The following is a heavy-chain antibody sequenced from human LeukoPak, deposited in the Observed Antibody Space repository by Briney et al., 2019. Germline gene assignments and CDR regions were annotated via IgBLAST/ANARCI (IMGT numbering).Heavy chain of an antibody. Sequence: GASVKVSCKASGYAFISYFIHWVRQAPGQGLEWMGIINPSGGSATYAQKFQGRVTMTSDTSTSTVFMELSSLKSEDTAVYFCSRASRVTVAATLHPWGQGTLVTVSS. J-gene: IGHJ5*02. CDR3: SRASRVTVAATLHP. CDR1: GYAFISYF. D-gene: IGHD2-15*01. CDR2: INPSGGSA. V-gene: IGHV1-46*01.